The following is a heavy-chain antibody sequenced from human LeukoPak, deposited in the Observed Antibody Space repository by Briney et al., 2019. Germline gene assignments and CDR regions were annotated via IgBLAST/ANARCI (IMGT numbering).Heavy chain of an antibody. V-gene: IGHV4-39*01. CDR2: IYYSGST. CDR1: GGSISSSNYY. Sequence: PPETLSLTCTVSGGSISSSNYYWGWIRQPPGKGLEWLGNIYYSGSTYYNPSLKSRVTISVDTSKNQFSLKLSSVTATDTAVYYCARQDGYCSSTSCTGYFDSWGQGTLVTVSS. CDR3: ARQDGYCSSTSCTGYFDS. J-gene: IGHJ4*02. D-gene: IGHD2-2*03.